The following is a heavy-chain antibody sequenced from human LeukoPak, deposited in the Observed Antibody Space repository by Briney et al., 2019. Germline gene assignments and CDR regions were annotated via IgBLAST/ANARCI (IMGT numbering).Heavy chain of an antibody. V-gene: IGHV3-23*01. J-gene: IGHJ4*02. Sequence: GGSLRLSCAASGFTFSSYAMSWVRQAPGKGLEWVSAISGSGGSTYYADSVKGRFTISRDNSKNTLYLQMNSLRAEGTAVYYCANLADYCSSTSCINFDYWGQGTLVTVSS. CDR2: ISGSGGST. CDR1: GFTFSSYA. D-gene: IGHD2-2*01. CDR3: ANLADYCSSTSCINFDY.